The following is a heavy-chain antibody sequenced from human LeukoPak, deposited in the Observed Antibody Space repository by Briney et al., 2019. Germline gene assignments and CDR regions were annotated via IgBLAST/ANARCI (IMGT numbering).Heavy chain of an antibody. V-gene: IGHV1-69*04. D-gene: IGHD6-6*01. CDR3: ARDHRYSSSSLPNWFDP. CDR1: GGTFSSYA. J-gene: IGHJ5*02. Sequence: GASVKVSCKASGGTFSSYAISWVRQAPGQGLEWMGRIIPILGIANYAQKFQGRVTITADKSTSTAYMELSSLRSEDTAVYYCARDHRYSSSSLPNWFDPWGQGTLVTVSS. CDR2: IIPILGIA.